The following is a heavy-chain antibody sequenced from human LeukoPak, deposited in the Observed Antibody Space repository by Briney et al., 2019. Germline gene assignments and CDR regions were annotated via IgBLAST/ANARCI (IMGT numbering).Heavy chain of an antibody. J-gene: IGHJ4*02. D-gene: IGHD2-2*01. CDR2: IWYDGSNK. V-gene: IGHV3-30*02. CDR3: AKDISRNFVVVPAADY. Sequence: PGGSLRLSCAASGFTFSSYGMHWVRQAPGKGLEWVAVIWYDGSNKYYADSVKGRFTISRDNSKNTLYLQMNSLRTEDTALYYCAKDISRNFVVVPAADYWGQGTLVTVSS. CDR1: GFTFSSYG.